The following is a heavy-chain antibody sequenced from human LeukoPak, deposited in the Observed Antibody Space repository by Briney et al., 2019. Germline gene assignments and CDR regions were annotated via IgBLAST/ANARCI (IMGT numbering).Heavy chain of an antibody. CDR2: IRYDGSNK. CDR3: ARTWIQLWLVGY. Sequence: GGSLRLSCAASGFTFSGYGMHWVRQAPGKGLEWVAFIRYDGSNKYYADSVKGRFTISRDNSKNTLYLQMNSLRAEDTAVYYCARTWIQLWLVGYWGQGTLVTVSS. V-gene: IGHV3-30*02. D-gene: IGHD5-18*01. J-gene: IGHJ4*02. CDR1: GFTFSGYG.